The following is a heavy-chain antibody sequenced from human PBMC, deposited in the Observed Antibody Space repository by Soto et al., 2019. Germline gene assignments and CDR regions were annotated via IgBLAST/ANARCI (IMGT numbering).Heavy chain of an antibody. J-gene: IGHJ5*02. V-gene: IGHV3-30*18. CDR3: AKDRRYLLGA. CDR2: ISYDGSNK. D-gene: IGHD3-16*01. Sequence: QVQLVESGGGVVQPGRSLRLSCAASGFTFSSYGMHWVRQAPGKGLEWVAVISYDGSNKYYADSVKGRFTISRDNSKNTLYLQMNSLRAEDTAVYYCAKDRRYLLGAWGQGTLVTVAS. CDR1: GFTFSSYG.